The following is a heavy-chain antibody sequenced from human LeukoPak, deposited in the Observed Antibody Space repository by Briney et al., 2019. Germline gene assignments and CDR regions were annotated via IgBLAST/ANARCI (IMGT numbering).Heavy chain of an antibody. Sequence: GESLRLSCAASGFTFSSYAMNWVRQAPGKGLEWVSALSGSGASTYYADSVKGRFTISRDNSKNTLYLQMNSLRGEDTAVYYCAKDLNWAFDYWGQGTLVTVSS. V-gene: IGHV3-23*01. CDR1: GFTFSSYA. CDR3: AKDLNWAFDY. D-gene: IGHD3-16*01. CDR2: LSGSGAST. J-gene: IGHJ4*02.